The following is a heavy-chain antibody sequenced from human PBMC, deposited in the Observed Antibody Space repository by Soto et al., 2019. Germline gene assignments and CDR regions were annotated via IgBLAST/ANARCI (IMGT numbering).Heavy chain of an antibody. CDR3: ARGRGYYYGSGDNWFDP. J-gene: IGHJ5*02. V-gene: IGHV4-30-2*01. D-gene: IGHD3-10*01. CDR1: GGSISSGGYS. Sequence: PSETLSLTCAVSGGSISSGGYSWSWIRQPPGKGLEWIGYIYHSGSTYYNPSLKSRVTISVDRSKNQFSLKLSSVTAADTAVYYCARGRGYYYGSGDNWFDPWGQGTLVTVSS. CDR2: IYHSGST.